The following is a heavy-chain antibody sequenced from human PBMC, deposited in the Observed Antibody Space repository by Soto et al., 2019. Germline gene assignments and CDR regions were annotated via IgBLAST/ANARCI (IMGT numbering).Heavy chain of an antibody. CDR3: ASRDPGTSVDY. J-gene: IGHJ4*02. CDR1: GGSFTINNW. CDR2: IYRTGST. V-gene: IGHV4-4*02. D-gene: IGHD1-7*01. Sequence: PSETLYITCAVSGGSFTINNWWTWVRQPPGQGLEWIGEIYRTGSTSYNPSLKSRVTISVDKSENQFSLKVTSLTAADTAVYYCASRDPGTSVDYWGQGTLVTVSS.